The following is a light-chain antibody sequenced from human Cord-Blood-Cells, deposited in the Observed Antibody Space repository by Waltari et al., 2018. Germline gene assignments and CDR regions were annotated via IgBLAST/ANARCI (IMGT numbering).Light chain of an antibody. CDR2: GAS. J-gene: IGKJ2*01. CDR1: QSVSSSY. V-gene: IGKV3-20*01. CDR3: QQYGSSPPYT. Sequence: EIVLTQSTGTLSLSPGERATLSCRASQSVSSSYLAWYQQKPGQAPSLLIYGASSRATGIQDRFSGSGSGTDFTLTISRLEPEDFAVDYCQQYGSSPPYTFGHGTKLEIK.